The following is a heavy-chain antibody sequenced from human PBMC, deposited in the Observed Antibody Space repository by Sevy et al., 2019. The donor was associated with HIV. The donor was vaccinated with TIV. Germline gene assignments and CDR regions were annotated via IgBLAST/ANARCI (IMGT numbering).Heavy chain of an antibody. V-gene: IGHV3-7*01. D-gene: IGHD3-9*01. CDR3: ARLPTGLQSFNYLLSTYFDS. Sequence: GSLRLSCAASGFDFNHHWMSWVRQAPQKGLEWVANIKQDESETYYVDSLEGRFTISRDNAKNSLSLQINDLRAEDMAVYYCARLPTGLQSFNYLLSTYFDSWGQGTLVTVSS. CDR1: GFDFNHHW. CDR2: IKQDESET. J-gene: IGHJ4*02.